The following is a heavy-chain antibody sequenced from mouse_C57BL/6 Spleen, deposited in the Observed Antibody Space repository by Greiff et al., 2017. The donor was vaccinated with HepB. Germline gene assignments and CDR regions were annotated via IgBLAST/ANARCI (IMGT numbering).Heavy chain of an antibody. CDR3: ARRNSNHTGDY. J-gene: IGHJ2*01. V-gene: IGHV1-9*01. D-gene: IGHD2-5*01. CDR2: ILPGSGST. Sequence: QVQLQQSGAELMKPGASVKLSCKATGYTFTGYWIEWVKQRPGHGLEWIGEILPGSGSTNYNEKFKGKATFTADTSSNTAYMQLSSLTTEDSAIYYCARRNSNHTGDYWGQGTTLTVSS. CDR1: GYTFTGYW.